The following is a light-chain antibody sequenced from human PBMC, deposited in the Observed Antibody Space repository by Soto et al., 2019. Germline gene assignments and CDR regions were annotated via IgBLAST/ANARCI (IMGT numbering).Light chain of an antibody. Sequence: EIVLTQSPATLSLSPGERATLSCRASQSVSNYLAWYQQKPGQAPRLLIYDASNKATGIPARFSGSGSGTYFALTISSLEPEDFAVYYCQQRSNWPRFTFGQGTKVEIK. CDR3: QQRSNWPRFT. CDR1: QSVSNY. CDR2: DAS. J-gene: IGKJ2*01. V-gene: IGKV3-11*01.